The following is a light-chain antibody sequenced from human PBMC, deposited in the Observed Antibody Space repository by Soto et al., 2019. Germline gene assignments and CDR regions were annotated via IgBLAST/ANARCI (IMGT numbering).Light chain of an antibody. Sequence: EIVLTQSPGTLSLSPGERATLSCRASQSVSSSYLAWYQHKHGQAPRLLIYDASRRATGIPDRFSGSGSGTDFTLTISRLEPEDFAVYYCQQYGSSPITFGQGTRLGIK. CDR1: QSVSSSY. J-gene: IGKJ5*01. CDR3: QQYGSSPIT. V-gene: IGKV3-20*01. CDR2: DAS.